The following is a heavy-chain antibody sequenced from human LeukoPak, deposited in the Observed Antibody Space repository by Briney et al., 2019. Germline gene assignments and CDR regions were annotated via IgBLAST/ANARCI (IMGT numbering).Heavy chain of an antibody. CDR2: ISSSSSYI. CDR1: RFTFGSYA. D-gene: IGHD2-2*01. Sequence: GGSLRLSCAASRFTFGSYAMSWVRQAPGKGLERVSSISSSSSYIYYADSVKGRFTISRDNAKNSLYLQMNSLRAEDTAVYYCARELSVGPQVYWGQGTLVTVSS. CDR3: ARELSVGPQVY. J-gene: IGHJ4*02. V-gene: IGHV3-21*01.